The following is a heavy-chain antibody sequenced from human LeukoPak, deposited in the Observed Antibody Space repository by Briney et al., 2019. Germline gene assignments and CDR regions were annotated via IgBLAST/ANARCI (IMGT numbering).Heavy chain of an antibody. D-gene: IGHD6-19*01. J-gene: IGHJ4*02. CDR1: DYSISSGYY. CDR3: ARGAGGWAGYFDY. Sequence: SETLSLTCTVSDYSISSGYYWGWIRQPPGEGLEWIGNLYHSGSTYYNPSLKSRVTISVDTSKNQFSLKLTSVSAADTAVYFCARGAGGWAGYFDYWGQGTLVTVSS. V-gene: IGHV4-38-2*02. CDR2: LYHSGST.